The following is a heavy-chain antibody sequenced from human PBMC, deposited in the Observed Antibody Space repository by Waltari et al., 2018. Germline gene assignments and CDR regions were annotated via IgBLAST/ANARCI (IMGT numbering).Heavy chain of an antibody. J-gene: IGHJ4*02. D-gene: IGHD5-12*01. CDR2: IYAGSGVT. CDR3: ARAGLGSPSQWLQLLVS. Sequence: EVQLVESGGGLLQPGASLRLCCAASGFSSKINYMSWVRQAPGKGLPWVSVIYAGSGVTFYAESVKGRFTISRDNSENTLYLDLDRLTPEDTAVYYCARAGLGSPSQWLQLLVSWGRRTLVTVSS. CDR1: GFSSKINY. V-gene: IGHV3-53*01.